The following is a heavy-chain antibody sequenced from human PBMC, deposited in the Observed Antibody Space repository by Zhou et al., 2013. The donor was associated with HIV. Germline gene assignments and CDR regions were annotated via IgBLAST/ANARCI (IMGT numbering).Heavy chain of an antibody. J-gene: IGHJ6*02. CDR3: ARDLYPASRYGMDV. CDR2: IHYSGST. V-gene: IGHV4-59*11. CDR1: GGSISSHY. Sequence: QVQLQESGPGLVKPSETLSLTCTVSGGSISSHYWSWIRQPPGKGLEYIGYIHYSGSTNYNPSLKSRVTISVEMSKNQFSLKVSSVTAADTAVYYCARDLYPASRYGMDVWGQGTTVTVSS.